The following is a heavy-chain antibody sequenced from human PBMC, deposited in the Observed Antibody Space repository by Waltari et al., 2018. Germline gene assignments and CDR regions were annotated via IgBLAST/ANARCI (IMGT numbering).Heavy chain of an antibody. V-gene: IGHV4-59*01. CDR3: AGGGGGDWEWFDP. J-gene: IGHJ5*02. CDR2: TYDTGST. D-gene: IGHD2-21*02. CDR1: GGCISGFY. Sequence: QVQLQESGPSLLKPSETLSLICTVSGGCISGFYWSWVRQPPGQGLDWIGYTYDTGSTNFNPPRKSPVTMSVDPCKNQFSLKLSSVTAADPAFSYCAGGGGGDWEWFDPWCQGTLVTVSS.